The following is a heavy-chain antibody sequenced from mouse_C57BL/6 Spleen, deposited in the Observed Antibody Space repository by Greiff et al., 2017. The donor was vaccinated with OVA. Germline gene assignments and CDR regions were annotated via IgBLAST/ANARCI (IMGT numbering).Heavy chain of an antibody. CDR1: GYTFTSYW. V-gene: IGHV1-55*01. Sequence: QVQLQQPGAELVKPGASVKMSCKASGYTFTSYWITWVKQRPGQGLEWIGDIYPGSGSTNYNEKFKSKATLTVDTSSSTAYMQLSSLSSEDSAVYYCARLLYDTTVVDLDYWGQGTTLTVSS. D-gene: IGHD1-1*01. CDR3: ARLLYDTTVVDLDY. CDR2: IYPGSGST. J-gene: IGHJ2*01.